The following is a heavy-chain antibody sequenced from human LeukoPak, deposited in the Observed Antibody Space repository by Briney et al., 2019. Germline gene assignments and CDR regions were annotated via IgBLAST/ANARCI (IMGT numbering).Heavy chain of an antibody. D-gene: IGHD6-19*01. J-gene: IGHJ4*02. CDR2: ISYDGANK. V-gene: IGHV3-30-3*01. CDR1: GFTFNTYA. Sequence: PGRSLRLSCAASGFTFNTYAMHWVRQAPGKGLEWVAVISYDGANKYYADSVKGRFTISRDNSKNTLYLQMNSLRAEDTAVYYCASFAGSSGWFLALNDYWGQGTLVTVSS. CDR3: ASFAGSSGWFLALNDY.